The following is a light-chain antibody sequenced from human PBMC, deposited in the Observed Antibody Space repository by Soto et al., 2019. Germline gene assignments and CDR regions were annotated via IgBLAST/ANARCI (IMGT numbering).Light chain of an antibody. CDR2: EVS. V-gene: IGLV2-8*01. CDR1: SSDVGGYNY. CDR3: SSYVGTNSYV. Sequence: QSVLTQPPSASGSPGQSVTISCTGTSSDVGGYNYVSWYQQHPGKAPKLMIYEVSKRPSGVPDRFPGSKSGNTASLTVSGLQAEDEADYYCSSYVGTNSYVFGTGTKLTVL. J-gene: IGLJ1*01.